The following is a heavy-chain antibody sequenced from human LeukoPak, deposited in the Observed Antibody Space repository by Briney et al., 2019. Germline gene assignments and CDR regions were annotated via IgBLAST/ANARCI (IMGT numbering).Heavy chain of an antibody. CDR3: ARLRGSSYGLPYYYYYMDV. J-gene: IGHJ6*03. Sequence: SETLSLTCTVSGGSISSYYWSWIRQPPGKGLEWIGEINHSGSTNYNPSLKSRVTISVDTSKNQFSLKLSSVTAADTAVYYCARLRGSSYGLPYYYYYMDVWGKGTTVTISS. V-gene: IGHV4-34*01. CDR1: GGSISSYY. D-gene: IGHD5-18*01. CDR2: INHSGST.